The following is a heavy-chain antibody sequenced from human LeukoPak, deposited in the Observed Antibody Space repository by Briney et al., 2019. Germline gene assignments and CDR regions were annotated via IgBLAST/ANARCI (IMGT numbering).Heavy chain of an antibody. CDR1: GFTFSNYD. Sequence: QPGGSLRLSCAASGFTFSNYDMTWVRQAPGKGLKWVSTITGSGDTTYYADSMKGRFTISRDNSKNTLNLQMNRLRAEDTAVYYCACDDYDSYWGQGTLVTVSS. CDR2: ITGSGDTT. CDR3: ACDDYDSY. J-gene: IGHJ4*02. V-gene: IGHV3-23*01. D-gene: IGHD4-17*01.